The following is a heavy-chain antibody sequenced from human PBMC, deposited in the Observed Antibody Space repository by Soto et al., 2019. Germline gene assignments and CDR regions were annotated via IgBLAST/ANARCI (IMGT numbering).Heavy chain of an antibody. CDR2: IYDSGSA. Sequence: QMQLQESGPGLVKPSQTLSLTCTVSGGSIGGGGFYWTWGRLRQGEGLEWIGNIYDSGSAYYNPSLESRISMSIDTSKNQFSLSLTSVTVAGTALYYCARAVILTSESIPDLCGPGTRVAVSS. J-gene: IGHJ3*01. V-gene: IGHV4-31*02. D-gene: IGHD2-21*01. CDR1: GGSIGGGGFY. CDR3: ARAVILTSESIPDL.